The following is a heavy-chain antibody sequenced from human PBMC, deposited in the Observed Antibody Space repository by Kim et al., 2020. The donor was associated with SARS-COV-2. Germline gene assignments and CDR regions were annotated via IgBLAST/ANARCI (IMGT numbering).Heavy chain of an antibody. CDR3: ATLVGATAGAFDI. CDR1: GGSISSSSYY. J-gene: IGHJ3*02. V-gene: IGHV4-39*01. Sequence: SKTLSLTCTVSGGSISSSSYYWGWIRQPPGKGLEWIGSIYYSGSTYYNPSLKSRVTISVDTSKNQFSLKLSSVTAADTAVYYCATLVGATAGAFDIWGQGTMVTVSS. D-gene: IGHD1-26*01. CDR2: IYYSGST.